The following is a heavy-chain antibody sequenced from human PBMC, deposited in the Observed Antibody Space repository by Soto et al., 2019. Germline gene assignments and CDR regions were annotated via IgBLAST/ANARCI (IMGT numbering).Heavy chain of an antibody. J-gene: IGHJ6*01. Sequence: PVGSLRLSCASSVCTFSGSAMHCVRHSSGKWLEWVGRIRSKANSYATAYAASVKGRFTISRDDSKNTAYLQMNSLKTEDTAVYYCTTYSGSYYGANYYYYGMDVWGQGTTVNVS. D-gene: IGHD1-26*01. CDR3: TTYSGSYYGANYYYYGMDV. V-gene: IGHV3-73*01. CDR1: VCTFSGSA. CDR2: IRSKANSYAT.